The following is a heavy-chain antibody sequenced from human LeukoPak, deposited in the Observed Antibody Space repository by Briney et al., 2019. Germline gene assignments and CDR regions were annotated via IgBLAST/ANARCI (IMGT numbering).Heavy chain of an antibody. CDR2: IYYSGST. V-gene: IGHV4-59*01. CDR3: ARVSDYGGPFDY. J-gene: IGHJ4*02. D-gene: IGHD4-23*01. Sequence: SETLSLTCIVSGGSIRSYFWSWIRQPPGKGLEWIGLIYYSGSTNYNPSLKSRVTISVDTSKNQFSLKLSSVTAADTAVYYCARVSDYGGPFDYWGQGTLVTVSS. CDR1: GGSIRSYF.